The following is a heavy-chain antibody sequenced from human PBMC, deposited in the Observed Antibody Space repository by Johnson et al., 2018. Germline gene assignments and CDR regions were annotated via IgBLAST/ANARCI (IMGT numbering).Heavy chain of an antibody. J-gene: IGHJ3*02. CDR1: GYTFTSYY. CDR2: INPSGGST. V-gene: IGHV1-46*01. Sequence: QVQLVESGAEVKKPGASVKVSCKASGYTFTSYYMHWVRQAPGQGLEWMGIINPSGGSTSYAQKFQGRVTMTRDTSTSTAHMELSSPRSEDTAVYYGARGRWLQLPYEAFDIWGQGTMVTVSS. CDR3: ARGRWLQLPYEAFDI. D-gene: IGHD5-24*01.